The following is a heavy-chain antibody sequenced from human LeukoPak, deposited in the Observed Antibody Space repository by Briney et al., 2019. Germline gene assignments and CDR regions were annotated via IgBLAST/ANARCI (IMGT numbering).Heavy chain of an antibody. V-gene: IGHV4-59*12. J-gene: IGHJ3*02. CDR3: ARRGLRYFDWLLYGAFDI. CDR1: GGSISSDF. CDR2: IYYSGST. Sequence: SETLSLTCTVSGGSISSDFWSWIRQPPGKGLEWIGYIYYSGSTNYNPSFKSRATISVDTSKNQFSLKLSSVTAADTAVYYCARRGLRYFDWLLYGAFDIWGQGTMVTVSS. D-gene: IGHD3-9*01.